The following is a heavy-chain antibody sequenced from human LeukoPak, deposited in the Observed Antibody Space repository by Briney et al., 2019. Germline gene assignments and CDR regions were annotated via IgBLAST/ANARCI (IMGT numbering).Heavy chain of an antibody. V-gene: IGHV3-9*01. D-gene: IGHD6-19*01. Sequence: PGGSLRLSCAASGFTFDDYAMHWVRQAPGKGLEWVSGISWNSGSIGYADSVKGRFTISRDNARNSLYLQMNSLRAEDTALYYCANGGYSSGWTGWFDPWGQGTLVTVSS. J-gene: IGHJ5*02. CDR1: GFTFDDYA. CDR3: ANGGYSSGWTGWFDP. CDR2: ISWNSGSI.